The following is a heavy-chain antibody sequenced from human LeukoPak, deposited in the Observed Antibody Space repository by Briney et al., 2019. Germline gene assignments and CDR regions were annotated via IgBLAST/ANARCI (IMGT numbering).Heavy chain of an antibody. Sequence: ASVKVSCKASGYTITGYYLHWVRQAPGQGLEWMGWINPNSGGTDYAQKLQGRVTMTRDTFINTAYMELSRLTSDDTAIYYCARASNWAHDYWGQGTLVTVSS. V-gene: IGHV1-2*02. CDR2: INPNSGGT. CDR1: GYTITGYY. CDR3: ARASNWAHDY. D-gene: IGHD2-8*01. J-gene: IGHJ4*02.